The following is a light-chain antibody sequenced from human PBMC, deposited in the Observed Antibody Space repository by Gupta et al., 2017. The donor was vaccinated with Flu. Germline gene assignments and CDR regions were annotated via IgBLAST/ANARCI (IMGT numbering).Light chain of an antibody. V-gene: IGKV1-33*01. CDR3: QQYENLPVT. CDR2: DAS. J-gene: IGKJ2*01. CDR1: QDIVHV. Sequence: GDPVTITCQASQDIVHVLNWYQQIPGKAPKLLIFDASTLETGVPPRFSGRGSGTDFTFTISGLQPDDFATYYCQQYENLPVTFGQGTKVEI.